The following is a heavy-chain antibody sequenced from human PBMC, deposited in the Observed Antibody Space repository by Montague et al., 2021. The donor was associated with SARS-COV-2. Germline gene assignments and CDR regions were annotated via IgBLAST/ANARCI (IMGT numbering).Heavy chain of an antibody. CDR2: TYYMSKWYN. V-gene: IGHV6-1*01. CDR1: GDSVSINVAT. Sequence: CAISGDSVSINVATWNWIRQSPSRGLGWLGRTYYMSKWYNDYAESVKSRITIDPDTSKHQFSLHLNSVTPEDTAVYYCARIPVGSKYYFDFWGQGTLVTVSS. CDR3: ARIPVGSKYYFDF. J-gene: IGHJ4*02. D-gene: IGHD2-2*01.